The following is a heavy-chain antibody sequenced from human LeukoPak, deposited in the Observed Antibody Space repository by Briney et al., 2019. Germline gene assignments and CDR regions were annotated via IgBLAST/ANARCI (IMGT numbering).Heavy chain of an antibody. V-gene: IGHV1-2*06. D-gene: IGHD2-2*01. CDR2: INPNSGGT. CDR3: ARVLRVPAATNYYFDY. Sequence: ASVKVSCKASGYTFTGYYMHWVRQAPGQGLECMGRINPNSGGTNYAQKFQGRVTMTRDTSISTAYMELSRLRSDDTAVYYCARVLRVPAATNYYFDYWGQGTLVTVSS. J-gene: IGHJ4*02. CDR1: GYTFTGYY.